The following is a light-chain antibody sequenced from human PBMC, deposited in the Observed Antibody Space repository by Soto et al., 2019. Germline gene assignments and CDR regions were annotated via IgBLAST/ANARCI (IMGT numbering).Light chain of an antibody. Sequence: QSALTQPASVSGSPGQSITISCTGTSSDVGGYNYVSWYQQHPGKAPKLMIYDVSNRPSGVSNRFSGSKSGNTASLTISGLQAEDVADYYCSSYTSSSTLVFGPGTKLTVL. J-gene: IGLJ1*01. CDR1: SSDVGGYNY. V-gene: IGLV2-14*01. CDR3: SSYTSSSTLV. CDR2: DVS.